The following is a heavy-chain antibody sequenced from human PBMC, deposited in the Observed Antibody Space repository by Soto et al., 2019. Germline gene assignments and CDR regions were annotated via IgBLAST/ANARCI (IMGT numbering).Heavy chain of an antibody. D-gene: IGHD3-10*01. CDR3: ARGVLLWFGDEWNWFDP. CDR1: GGSVSSGSYY. Sequence: SETLSLTCTASGGSVSSGSYYWSWIRQPPGKGLEWIGYIYYSGSTNYNPSLKSRVTISVDTSKNQFSLKLSSVTAADTAVYYCARGVLLWFGDEWNWFDPWGQGTLVTVSS. J-gene: IGHJ5*02. CDR2: IYYSGST. V-gene: IGHV4-61*01.